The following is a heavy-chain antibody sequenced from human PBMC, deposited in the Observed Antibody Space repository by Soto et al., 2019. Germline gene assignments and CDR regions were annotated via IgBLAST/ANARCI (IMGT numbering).Heavy chain of an antibody. CDR3: ARDSGYGDFRFDY. V-gene: IGHV1-3*01. D-gene: IGHD4-17*01. J-gene: IGHJ4*02. CDR1: GYTFTSFA. CDR2: INVDNANT. Sequence: QVQLVQSGAEVKAPGASVKVSCKASGYTFTSFAIHWVRQAPGQGLEWMGWINVDNANTGYSQKFQGRVTMTTDTSTSTAYMELRSLGSDDTAVYYCARDSGYGDFRFDYWGQGTLVTVSS.